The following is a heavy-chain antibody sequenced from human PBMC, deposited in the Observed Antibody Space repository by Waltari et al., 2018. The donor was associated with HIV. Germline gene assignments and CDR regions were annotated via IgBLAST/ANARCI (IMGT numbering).Heavy chain of an antibody. J-gene: IGHJ4*02. CDR1: GYTFANFG. Sequence: QVQLVQSGAEVKKPGDSVKVSCKTYGYTFANFGISWVRQAPGQGLEWMGWISPYNGNTDYAQNFRARVTMTTEPATSTAYMELRSLRSDDTAVYYCATSHYFDIIGYAFDYWGQGTLVTVSS. CDR3: ATSHYFDIIGYAFDY. V-gene: IGHV1-18*01. CDR2: ISPYNGNT. D-gene: IGHD3-9*01.